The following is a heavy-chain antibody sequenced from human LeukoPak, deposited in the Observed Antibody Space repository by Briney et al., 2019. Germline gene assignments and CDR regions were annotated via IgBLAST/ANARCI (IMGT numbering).Heavy chain of an antibody. V-gene: IGHV1-8*03. CDR2: MNPNSGNT. J-gene: IGHJ4*02. CDR1: GYTFTSYD. D-gene: IGHD1-14*01. Sequence: ASVKVSCKASGYTFTSYDINWVRQATGQGLEWMGWMNPNSGNTGYAQKFQGRVTITRNTSISTACMELSSLRSEDTAVYYCARSSSLNRHQIGYWGQGTLVTVSS. CDR3: ARSSSLNRHQIGY.